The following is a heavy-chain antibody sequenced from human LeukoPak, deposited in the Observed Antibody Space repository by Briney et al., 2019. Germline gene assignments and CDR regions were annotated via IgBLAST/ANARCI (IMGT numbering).Heavy chain of an antibody. CDR3: TRVPAGYSYGGIYSYYMDV. V-gene: IGHV1-8*02. CDR2: MNPNSGNA. Sequence: PVASVKVSCKASGYTFTSYGISWVRQAPGQGLEWMGWMNPNSGNAGYAQKFQGRVTMTRNNYIRTAYMEMSSLTSEDTAVYYCTRVPAGYSYGGIYSYYMDVWGKGTTVTISS. CDR1: GYTFTSYG. J-gene: IGHJ6*03. D-gene: IGHD5-18*01.